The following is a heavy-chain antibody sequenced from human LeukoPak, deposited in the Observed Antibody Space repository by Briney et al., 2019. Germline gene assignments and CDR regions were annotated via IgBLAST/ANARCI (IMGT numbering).Heavy chain of an antibody. D-gene: IGHD4-23*01. Sequence: SETLSLTCAVYGGSFSGYYWSWIRQPPGKGLEWIGEINHSGSTNYNPSLKSRVTISVDTSKNQFSLKLSSVTAADTAVYYCARTQLQQELRWSRDFWGQGALVTVSS. J-gene: IGHJ4*02. V-gene: IGHV4-34*01. CDR1: GGSFSGYY. CDR2: INHSGST. CDR3: ARTQLQQELRWSRDF.